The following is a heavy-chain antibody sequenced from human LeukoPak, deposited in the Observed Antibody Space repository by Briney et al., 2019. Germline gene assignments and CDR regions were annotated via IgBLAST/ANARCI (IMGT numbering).Heavy chain of an antibody. CDR3: ARVGLGEVFDY. Sequence: GGSLRLSCAASGFTFSSYSMNWVRQAPGKGLEWVSSISSSSSYIYYADSVKGRFTICRDNAKNSLYLQMNSLRAEDTAVYYCARVGLGEVFDYWGQGTLVTVSS. CDR2: ISSSSSYI. D-gene: IGHD3-16*01. V-gene: IGHV3-21*01. CDR1: GFTFSSYS. J-gene: IGHJ4*02.